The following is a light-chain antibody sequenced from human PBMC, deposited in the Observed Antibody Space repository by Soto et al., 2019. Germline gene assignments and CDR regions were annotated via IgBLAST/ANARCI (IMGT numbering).Light chain of an antibody. CDR3: TSYTTTSTDV. CDR2: EVS. J-gene: IGLJ1*01. Sequence: LTQPASVSGSPGQSITISCIGSSSDVGAYNYVSWYQQHPGKAPKLMIYEVSNRPSGVSNRFSGSKSGNTASLTISGLQAEDEADYYCTSYTTTSTDVFGSGTKVT. V-gene: IGLV2-14*01. CDR1: SSDVGAYNY.